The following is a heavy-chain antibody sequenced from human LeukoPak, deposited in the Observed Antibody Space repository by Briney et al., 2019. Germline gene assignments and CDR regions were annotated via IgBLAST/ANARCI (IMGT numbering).Heavy chain of an antibody. D-gene: IGHD7-27*01. CDR2: ICAYNDNA. Sequence: ASVKVSCKASGYSLINYGISWVRQALGQGLEWMGRICAYNDNAHYTQGLEGTGTMTPETSTRTAYMELWSLRSDDTAVYYCARSTLGIEFDYWGQGALGTVSS. CDR3: ARSTLGIEFDY. J-gene: IGHJ4*02. CDR1: GYSLINYG. V-gene: IGHV1-18*01.